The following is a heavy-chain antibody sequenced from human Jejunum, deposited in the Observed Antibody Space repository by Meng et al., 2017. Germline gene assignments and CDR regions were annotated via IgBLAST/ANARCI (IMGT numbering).Heavy chain of an antibody. D-gene: IGHD2/OR15-2a*01. CDR3: ARGIVPTRSLDN. CDR2: ISDDGKST. CDR1: GFTFSSYA. V-gene: IGHV3-64*01. Sequence: EIQLVEAGGHLVQPGGSLRPSCVVSGFTFSSYAMHWVRQAPGKGLEYVSAISDDGKSTYYVNSVKGRFTISRDNSKNTLYLQMGSLRAEDMALYYCARGIVPTRSLDNWGQGTLVTVS. J-gene: IGHJ4*02.